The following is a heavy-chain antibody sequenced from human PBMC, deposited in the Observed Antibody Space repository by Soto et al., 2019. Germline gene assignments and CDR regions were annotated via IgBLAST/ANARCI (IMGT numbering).Heavy chain of an antibody. CDR3: AKDLEPYYYDSSGHYYCFDY. CDR2: ISGSGGST. D-gene: IGHD3-22*01. J-gene: IGHJ4*02. CDR1: GFTFSSYA. Sequence: GGSLRLSCAASGFTFSSYAMSWVRQAPGKGLEWVSAISGSGGSTYYADSVKGRFTISRDNSKNTLYLQMNSLRAEDTAVYYCAKDLEPYYYDSSGHYYCFDYWGQGTLVTVSS. V-gene: IGHV3-23*01.